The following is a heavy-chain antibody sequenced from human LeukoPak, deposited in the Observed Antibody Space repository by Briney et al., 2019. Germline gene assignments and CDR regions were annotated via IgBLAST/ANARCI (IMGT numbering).Heavy chain of an antibody. CDR2: IYYSGST. CDR1: GGSISSGSYY. V-gene: IGHV4-39*01. CDR3: ARHGFGRTWGKYYYYMDV. Sequence: SETLSLTCTVPGGSISSGSYYWGWIRQPPGKGLEWIGSIYYSGSTYYNPSLKSRVTISVDTSKNQFSLKLSSVTAADTAVYYWARHGFGRTWGKYYYYMDVWGKGTTVTISS. D-gene: IGHD3-10*01. J-gene: IGHJ6*03.